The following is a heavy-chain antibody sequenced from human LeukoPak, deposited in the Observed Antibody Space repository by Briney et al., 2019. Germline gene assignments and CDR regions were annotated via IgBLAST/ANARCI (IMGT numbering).Heavy chain of an antibody. D-gene: IGHD3-22*01. CDR3: AKAYGTNGYYQLPIDF. J-gene: IGHJ4*02. CDR1: GFTFSSNA. CDR2: ITAGGDTT. V-gene: IGHV3-23*01. Sequence: PGGSLRLSCAASGFTFSSNAMTWVRQAPEKGLECVSAITAGGDTTYYADSVKGRFTISRDNSRNTLYLQLSNLRAEDTAIYYCAKAYGTNGYYQLPIDFWGQGTLVTVSS.